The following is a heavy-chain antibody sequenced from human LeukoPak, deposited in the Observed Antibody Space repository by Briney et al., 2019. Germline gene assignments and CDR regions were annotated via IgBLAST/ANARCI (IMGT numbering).Heavy chain of an antibody. CDR1: GYTFTSYG. Sequence: GASVTVSCKASGYTFTSYGISWVRQAPGQGLEWMGWINPNSGDTNYAQKFQGRVTMTRDTTISTAYMELSRLRSDDTAVFYCATLMAHLDYWGQGTLVTVSS. CDR2: INPNSGDT. V-gene: IGHV1-2*02. J-gene: IGHJ4*02. CDR3: ATLMAHLDY. D-gene: IGHD2-8*01.